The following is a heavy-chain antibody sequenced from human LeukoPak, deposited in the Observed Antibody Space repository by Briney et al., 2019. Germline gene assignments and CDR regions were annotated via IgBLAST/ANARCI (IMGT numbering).Heavy chain of an antibody. D-gene: IGHD3-9*01. Sequence: PGGSLRLSCAASGFTFSSYWMSWVRQAPGKGLEWVANIKQDGSEKYYVDSVKGRFTISRDNAKNSLYLQMNSLRAEDTAVYYCAREALRYFDWLFSDAFDIWGQGTMVTVSS. V-gene: IGHV3-7*01. CDR3: AREALRYFDWLFSDAFDI. J-gene: IGHJ3*02. CDR2: IKQDGSEK. CDR1: GFTFSSYW.